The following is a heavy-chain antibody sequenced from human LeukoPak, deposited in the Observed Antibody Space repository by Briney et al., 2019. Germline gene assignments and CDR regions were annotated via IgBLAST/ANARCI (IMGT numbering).Heavy chain of an antibody. CDR2: IEDDGSEQ. J-gene: IGHJ4*02. CDR1: GFNFGNYW. D-gene: IGHD5-12*01. V-gene: IGHV3-7*01. Sequence: GGSLRLSCVASGFNFGNYWMSWVRQAPGKGLEFVGNIEDDGSEQNYVDSVKGRFTISRDNVKTSLYLQMNSLRVEDTAVYYCARDIIRGQSDFDYWGQGILVTVSS. CDR3: ARDIIRGQSDFDY.